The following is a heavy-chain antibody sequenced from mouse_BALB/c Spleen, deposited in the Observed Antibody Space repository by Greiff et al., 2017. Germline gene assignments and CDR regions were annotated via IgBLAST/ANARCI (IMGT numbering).Heavy chain of an antibody. V-gene: IGHV5-17*02. CDR2: ISSGSSTI. J-gene: IGHJ4*01. CDR3: ARSWDFAMDY. Sequence: DVKLQESGGGLVQPGGSRKLSCAASGFTFSSFGMHWVRQAPEKGLEWVAYISSGSSTIYYADTVKGRFTISRDNPKNTLFLQMTSLRSEDTAMYYCARSWDFAMDYWGQGTSVTVSS. CDR1: GFTFSSFG.